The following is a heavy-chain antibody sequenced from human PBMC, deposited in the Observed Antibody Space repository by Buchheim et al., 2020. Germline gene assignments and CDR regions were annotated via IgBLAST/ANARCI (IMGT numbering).Heavy chain of an antibody. D-gene: IGHD3-10*01. CDR2: ISFDGGSN. Sequence: QVLLVESGGGVVQPGRSLRLSCAASGFTFSYYAIHWVRQAPGKGLEWVSVISFDGGSNYYSDSVKGRFTLSRDNSQNTLYLQLNSLRGEDSGVYYCARDPGLGPFDYWGQGTL. J-gene: IGHJ4*02. CDR1: GFTFSYYA. CDR3: ARDPGLGPFDY. V-gene: IGHV3-30-3*01.